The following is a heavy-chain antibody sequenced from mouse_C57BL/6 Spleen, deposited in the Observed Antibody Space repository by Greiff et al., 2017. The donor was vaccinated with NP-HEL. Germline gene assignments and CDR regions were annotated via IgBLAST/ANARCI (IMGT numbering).Heavy chain of an antibody. CDR2: IDPSDSYT. CDR1: GYTFTSYW. Sequence: QVQLQQPGAELVMPGASVKLSCKASGYTFTSYWMHWVKQRPGQGLEWIGEIDPSDSYTNYNQKFKGKSTLTVDKSSSTAYMQLSSLTSEDSAVYYCARGDYYGSSFHYAMDYWGQGTSVTVSS. V-gene: IGHV1-69*01. D-gene: IGHD1-1*01. J-gene: IGHJ4*01. CDR3: ARGDYYGSSFHYAMDY.